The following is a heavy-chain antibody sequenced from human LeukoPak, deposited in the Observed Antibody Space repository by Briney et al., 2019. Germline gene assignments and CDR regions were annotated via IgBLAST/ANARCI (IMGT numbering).Heavy chain of an antibody. Sequence: PGGSLRLSCAASGFTFSSYWMHWVRQAPGKGLVWVSRINSDGSSTSYADSVKGRFTISRDNAKNTLYLQMNSLRAEDTAVYYCARESGYEYFDYWGQGTLVTVSS. CDR3: ARESGYEYFDY. CDR2: INSDGSST. CDR1: GFTFSSYW. J-gene: IGHJ4*02. D-gene: IGHD5-12*01. V-gene: IGHV3-74*01.